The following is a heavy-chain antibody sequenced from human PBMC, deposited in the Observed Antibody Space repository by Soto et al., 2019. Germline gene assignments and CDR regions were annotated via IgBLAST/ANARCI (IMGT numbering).Heavy chain of an antibody. Sequence: GGSLRLSCAASGFTFSSYSMNWVRQAPGKGLEWVSCISSSSSTIYYADSVKGRFTISRDNSKNMLYLQMNSLRAEDTAVYYCAKNSENFGDSKYDYWGQGTLVTVSS. D-gene: IGHD4-17*01. CDR3: AKNSENFGDSKYDY. CDR1: GFTFSSYS. V-gene: IGHV3-48*01. CDR2: ISSSSSTI. J-gene: IGHJ4*02.